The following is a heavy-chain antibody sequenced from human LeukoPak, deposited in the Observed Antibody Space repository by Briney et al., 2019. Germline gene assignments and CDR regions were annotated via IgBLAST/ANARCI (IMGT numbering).Heavy chain of an antibody. CDR2: ISSSGGST. CDR1: ISTFTNDA. V-gene: IGHV3-23*01. J-gene: IGHJ6*03. D-gene: IGHD2-2*01. Sequence: GGSLRLSCVASISTFTNDAMTWVRQAPGKGLEWVSAISSSGGSTYYADSVKGRFTISRDNSKNTLYLQMNSLRAEDTAVYYCAKDGTVVPAAEGKVYYYYYMDVWGKGTTVTVSS. CDR3: AKDGTVVPAAEGKVYYYYYMDV.